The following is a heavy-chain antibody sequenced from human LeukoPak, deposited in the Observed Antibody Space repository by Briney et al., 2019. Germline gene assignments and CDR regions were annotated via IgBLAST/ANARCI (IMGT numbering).Heavy chain of an antibody. Sequence: SETLSLTCTVSGGSVSSGGYYWSWIRQPPGKGLEWIGYIYYSGSTNYNPSLKSRVTISVDTSKNQFSLKLSSVTAADTAVYYCARAYCGGDCYLMYGAFDIWGQGTMVTVSS. CDR1: GGSVSSGGYY. J-gene: IGHJ3*02. V-gene: IGHV4-61*08. CDR3: ARAYCGGDCYLMYGAFDI. CDR2: IYYSGST. D-gene: IGHD2-21*01.